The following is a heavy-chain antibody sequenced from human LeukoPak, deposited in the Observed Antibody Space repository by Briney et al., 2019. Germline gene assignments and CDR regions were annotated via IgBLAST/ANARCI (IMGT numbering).Heavy chain of an antibody. CDR3: AKDRTSSGYYYFDY. J-gene: IGHJ4*01. D-gene: IGHD3-22*01. CDR2: ISYDGSNK. V-gene: IGHV3-30*18. Sequence: GGSLRLSCAASGFTFNSYGMHWVRQAPGKGLEWVAVISYDGSNKYYADSVKGRFTISRDNSKNTLYLQMNSLRAEDTAVYYCAKDRTSSGYYYFDYWGHGTLVTVSS. CDR1: GFTFNSYG.